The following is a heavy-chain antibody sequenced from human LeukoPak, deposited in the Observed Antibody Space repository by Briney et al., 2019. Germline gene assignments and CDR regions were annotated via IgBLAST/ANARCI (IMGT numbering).Heavy chain of an antibody. J-gene: IGHJ5*02. V-gene: IGHV4-39*01. CDR3: ARRSTVAGRGRFDP. Sequence: PSETLSLTCIVSGASIRSSSYCWGWIRQSPGKGLEWIASVHHSGSTYDNPSLKSRVTISVDTSKNQFSLKLTSVSAADTAVYYCARRSTVAGRGRFDPWGQGTLVTVSS. D-gene: IGHD6-19*01. CDR1: GASIRSSSYC. CDR2: VHHSGST.